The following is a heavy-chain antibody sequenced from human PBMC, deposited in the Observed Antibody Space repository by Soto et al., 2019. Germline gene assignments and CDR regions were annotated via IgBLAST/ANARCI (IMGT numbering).Heavy chain of an antibody. Sequence: SEILSLTCTVSGCSISSYYWTWIRQPPGKGLEWIGYICYSGSTNYNPSLKSRVTISVDTSKNQFSLKLSSVTAADTAVYYCARDNIDYGDYFDYWGQGTLVTVS. V-gene: IGHV4-59*12. J-gene: IGHJ4*02. CDR3: ARDNIDYGDYFDY. D-gene: IGHD4-17*01. CDR1: GCSISSYY. CDR2: ICYSGST.